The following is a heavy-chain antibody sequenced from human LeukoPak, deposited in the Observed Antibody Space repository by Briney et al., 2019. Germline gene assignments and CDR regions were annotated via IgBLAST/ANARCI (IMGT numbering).Heavy chain of an antibody. CDR1: GYTFTGYY. D-gene: IGHD2-15*01. Sequence: WASVKVSCKASGYTFTGYYMHWVRQAPGQGLEWMGWINPNSGGTNYAQKFQGRVTMTRDTSISTAYMELSRLRSDDTAVYYCAGEAARDIVVVVVAPLVPDYMDVWGKGTTVTVSS. CDR3: AGEAARDIVVVVVAPLVPDYMDV. V-gene: IGHV1-2*02. J-gene: IGHJ6*03. CDR2: INPNSGGT.